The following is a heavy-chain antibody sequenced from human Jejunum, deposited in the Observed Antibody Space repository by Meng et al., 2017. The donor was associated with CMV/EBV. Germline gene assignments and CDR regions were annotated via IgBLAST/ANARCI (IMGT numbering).Heavy chain of an antibody. CDR2: INPNSGDT. J-gene: IGHJ4*02. CDR3: AKVKSTYHYDSTTYYPNPLFDY. D-gene: IGHD2/OR15-2a*01. Sequence: IHWVRQATGQGLEWMGWINPNSGDTNYAQKFQGRVTMTRDTSISTAYMELSRLRSDDTAVYYCAKVKSTYHYDSTTYYPNPLFDYWGQGTLVTVSS. V-gene: IGHV1-2*02.